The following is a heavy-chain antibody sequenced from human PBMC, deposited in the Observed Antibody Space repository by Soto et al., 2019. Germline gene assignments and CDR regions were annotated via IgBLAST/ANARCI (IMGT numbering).Heavy chain of an antibody. D-gene: IGHD1-26*01. V-gene: IGHV1-18*04. CDR2: ISAYNGNT. CDR1: GYTFTSYG. J-gene: IGHJ3*02. CDR3: ARDSGEWEPVPNAFDI. Sequence: ASVNVSFKSSGYTFTSYGMSWVRQAPGQGLEWMGWISAYNGNTNYAQKLQGRVTMTTDTSTSTAYMELRSLRSDDTAVYYCARDSGEWEPVPNAFDIWGQGTMVTVSS.